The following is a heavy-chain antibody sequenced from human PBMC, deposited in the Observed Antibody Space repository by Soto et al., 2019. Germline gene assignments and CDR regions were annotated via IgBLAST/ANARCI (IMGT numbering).Heavy chain of an antibody. V-gene: IGHV3-23*01. J-gene: IGHJ4*02. CDR3: AKDQSGGIHYFTY. CDR2: ISGSGGST. D-gene: IGHD1-26*01. CDR1: GFTLSSYA. Sequence: GGSLRLSCAASGFTLSSYAMSWVRQAPGKGLEWVSAISGSGGSTYYADSVKGRFTISRDNSKNTLYLQMNSLRAEDTAVYYCAKDQSGGIHYFTYWGQETLVTVSS.